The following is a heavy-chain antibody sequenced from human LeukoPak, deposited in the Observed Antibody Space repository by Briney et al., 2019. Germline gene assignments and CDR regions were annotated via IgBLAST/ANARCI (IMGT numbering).Heavy chain of an antibody. Sequence: SETLSLTCTVSGGSISSYYWSWIRQPPRKGLEWIGYIYYSESTNYNPSLNSRVTISVDTSKNQFSLRLTSVTAADTAVYYCARGGSYYDFWSGYYDYYYYMDVWGKGTTVTVSS. CDR1: GGSISSYY. J-gene: IGHJ6*03. V-gene: IGHV4-59*01. CDR3: ARGGSYYDFWSGYYDYYYYMDV. D-gene: IGHD3-3*01. CDR2: IYYSEST.